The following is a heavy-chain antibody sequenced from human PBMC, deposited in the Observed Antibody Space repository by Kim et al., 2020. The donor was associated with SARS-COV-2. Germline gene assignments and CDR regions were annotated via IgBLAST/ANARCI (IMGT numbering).Heavy chain of an antibody. J-gene: IGHJ4*02. Sequence: SVKVSCKASTDTFNFYAVSWVRQAPGQGLEWMGGVIPVFGTTNYAQKFQGRLTITADESTNTDYKELSSLSSEDTAIYYCARGLRYSNGWPFDFWGQGT. V-gene: IGHV1-69*13. CDR1: TDTFNFYA. D-gene: IGHD5-18*01. CDR3: ARGLRYSNGWPFDF. CDR2: VIPVFGTT.